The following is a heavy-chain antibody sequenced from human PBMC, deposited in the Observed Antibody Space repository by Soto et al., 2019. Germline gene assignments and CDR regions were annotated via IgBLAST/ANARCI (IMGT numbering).Heavy chain of an antibody. J-gene: IGHJ4*02. D-gene: IGHD4-17*01. Sequence: ASVNVSCKTSGYTFAAHYIHWIRQAPGQGLEWMGWINPTSGGTVYAQNFQDRVTMTRDTSISTAYMELRRLNSDDTAVYYCARDPDYGDYWGYFFDSWGQGTPVTVSS. CDR3: ARDPDYGDYWGYFFDS. CDR1: GYTFAAHY. CDR2: INPTSGGT. V-gene: IGHV1-2*02.